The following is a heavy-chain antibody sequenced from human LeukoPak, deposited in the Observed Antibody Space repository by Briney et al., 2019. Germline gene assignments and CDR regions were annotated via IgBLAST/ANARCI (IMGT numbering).Heavy chain of an antibody. D-gene: IGHD3-10*01. CDR2: VYHRGNT. CDR3: ARVPRGAGALDY. Sequence: SSGTLSLTCTVSGGSITSDNWWSWVRQTPGKGLEWTGEVYHRGNTNYNPSLKSRVTVSVDKSKNQFSLRLNSVTAADTAVYYCARVPRGAGALDYWGQGTLVTVSS. V-gene: IGHV4-4*02. J-gene: IGHJ4*02. CDR1: GGSITSDNW.